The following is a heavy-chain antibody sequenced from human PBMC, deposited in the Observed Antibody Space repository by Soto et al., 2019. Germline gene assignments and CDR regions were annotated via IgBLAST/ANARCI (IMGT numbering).Heavy chain of an antibody. D-gene: IGHD3-22*01. CDR2: ISGSGGST. Sequence: EVQLLESGGGLVQPGGSLRLSCAASGFTFSSYAMSWVRQAPGKGLEWVSAISGSGGSTYYADSVKGRFTIARDNSKNTLYLQMNSLRAEDTAVYYCAKADYYDSRRDKDWGQGTLVTVSS. J-gene: IGHJ1*01. CDR3: AKADYYDSRRDKD. V-gene: IGHV3-23*01. CDR1: GFTFSSYA.